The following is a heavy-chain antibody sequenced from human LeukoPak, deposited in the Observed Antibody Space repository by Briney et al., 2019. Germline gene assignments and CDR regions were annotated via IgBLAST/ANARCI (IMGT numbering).Heavy chain of an antibody. CDR3: AKDGDGYTIFPYDY. V-gene: IGHV3-7*01. CDR1: GLTFSNYW. CDR2: IKQDGSVK. D-gene: IGHD5-24*01. J-gene: IGHJ4*02. Sequence: GGSLRLSCAASGLTFSNYWMSWVRQAPGKGLEWVANIKQDGSVKYYVDSVKGRFTISRDNAKNSLYLQMSSLRAEDTAVYYCAKDGDGYTIFPYDYWGQGALVTVSS.